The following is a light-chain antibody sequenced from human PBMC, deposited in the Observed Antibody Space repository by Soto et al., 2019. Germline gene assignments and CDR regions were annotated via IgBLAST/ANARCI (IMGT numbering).Light chain of an antibody. CDR3: QYYQRSPPT. CDR2: GAS. Sequence: EIVMTQSPATLSVSPGETATLSCRASQSISTNFAWYQQKHGQAPRLLIEGASTRATGIPARLCGSGSGTEFTLTISRLQAEDFVVYCCQYYQRSPPTFGGGTKVEIK. J-gene: IGKJ4*01. CDR1: QSISTN. V-gene: IGKV3-15*01.